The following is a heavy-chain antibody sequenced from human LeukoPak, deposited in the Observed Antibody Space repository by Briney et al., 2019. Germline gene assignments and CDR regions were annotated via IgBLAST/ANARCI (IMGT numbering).Heavy chain of an antibody. D-gene: IGHD5-24*01. J-gene: IGHJ4*02. V-gene: IGHV3-21*01. CDR1: GFTFSSYS. CDR2: ISSSSSYI. Sequence: GGSLRLSCAASGFTFSSYSMNWVRQAPRKGLEWVSSISSSSSYIYYADSVKGRFTISRDNAKNSLYLQMNSLRAKDTAVYYCARRRDSYNLFWGQGTLVTVSS. CDR3: ARRRDSYNLF.